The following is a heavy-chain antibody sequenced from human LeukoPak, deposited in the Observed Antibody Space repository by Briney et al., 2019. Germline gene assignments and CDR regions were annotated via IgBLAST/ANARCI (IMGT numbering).Heavy chain of an antibody. D-gene: IGHD3-22*01. CDR1: GGTFSSYA. J-gene: IGHJ5*02. V-gene: IGHV1-69*04. Sequence: SVKVSCKASGGTFSSYAISWVRQAPGQGLEWMGRIIPILGIANYAQKFQGRVTITADKSTSTAYMELSSLRSEDTAVYYCARVKEPDYYDSSGYSPFAPWGQGTLVTVSS. CDR3: ARVKEPDYYDSSGYSPFAP. CDR2: IIPILGIA.